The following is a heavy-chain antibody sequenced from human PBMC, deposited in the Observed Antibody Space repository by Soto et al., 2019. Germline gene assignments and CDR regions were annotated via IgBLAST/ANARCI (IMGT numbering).Heavy chain of an antibody. V-gene: IGHV3-7*01. J-gene: IGHJ6*02. CDR3: ARDTRIPMESSSWYEDYYYYGMDV. CDR2: IKQDGSEK. Sequence: PGGSLRLSCAASGFTFSSYWMSWVRQAPGKGLEWVANIKQDGSEKYYVDSVKGRFTISRDNAKNSLYLQMNSLRAEDTAVYYCARDTRIPMESSSWYEDYYYYGMDVWGQGTTVTVSS. CDR1: GFTFSSYW. D-gene: IGHD6-13*01.